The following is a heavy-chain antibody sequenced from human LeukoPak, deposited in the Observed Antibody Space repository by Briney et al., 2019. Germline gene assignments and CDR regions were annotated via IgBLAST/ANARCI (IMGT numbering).Heavy chain of an antibody. CDR2: INTDGSST. CDR1: GFTFSSYW. D-gene: IGHD3-22*01. Sequence: PGGSLRLSCAASGFTFSSYWMHWVRQAPGKGLVWVSRINTDGSSTSYADSVKGRFTISRDNAENTLYLQMNSLRAEDTAVYYCARVPYYYDSSGYFGYWGQGTLVTVSS. J-gene: IGHJ4*02. CDR3: ARVPYYYDSSGYFGY. V-gene: IGHV3-74*01.